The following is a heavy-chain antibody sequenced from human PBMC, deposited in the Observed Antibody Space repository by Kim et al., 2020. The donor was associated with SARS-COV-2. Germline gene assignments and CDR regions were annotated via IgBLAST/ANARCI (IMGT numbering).Heavy chain of an antibody. CDR2: INHSGST. CDR1: GGSFSGYY. D-gene: IGHD5-18*01. Sequence: SETLSLTCAVYGGSFSGYYWSWIRQPPGKGLEWIGEINHSGSTNYNPSLKSRVTISVDTSKNQFSLKLSSVTAADTAVYYCARGVDTAMVTGTFDYWGQGTLVTVSS. V-gene: IGHV4-34*01. CDR3: ARGVDTAMVTGTFDY. J-gene: IGHJ4*02.